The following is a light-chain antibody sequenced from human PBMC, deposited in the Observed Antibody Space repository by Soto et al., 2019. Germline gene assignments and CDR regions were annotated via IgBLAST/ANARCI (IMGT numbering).Light chain of an antibody. V-gene: IGLV2-14*01. CDR3: SSYTSSSSPFV. CDR1: ISDVGGYNY. Sequence: QSVLTQPASVSGSPGQSITISCTGTISDVGGYNYVSWYQQHPGKAPKLMIYDVSNRPSGVSNRFSGSKSGNTASLTISGLQAEDEAYYYCSSYTSSSSPFVFGTGTKVTVL. J-gene: IGLJ1*01. CDR2: DVS.